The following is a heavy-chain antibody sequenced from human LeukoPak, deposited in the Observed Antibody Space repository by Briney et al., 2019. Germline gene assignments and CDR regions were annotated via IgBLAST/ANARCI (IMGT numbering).Heavy chain of an antibody. Sequence: SETLSLTCTVSGGSISSYYWSWIRQPPGKGLEWIGYIYYSGSTNYNPSLKSRVTISVDTSKNQFSLKLSSVTAADTAVYYCARSRFGEFHRGHAFDIWGPGTMVTVSS. V-gene: IGHV4-59*01. J-gene: IGHJ3*02. CDR2: IYYSGST. D-gene: IGHD3-10*01. CDR1: GGSISSYY. CDR3: ARSRFGEFHRGHAFDI.